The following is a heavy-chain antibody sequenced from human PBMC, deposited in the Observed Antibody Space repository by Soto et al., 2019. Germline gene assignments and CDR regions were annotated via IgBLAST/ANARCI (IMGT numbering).Heavy chain of an antibody. CDR3: ARDPAQDGDSTDGMDV. V-gene: IGHV1-18*04. J-gene: IGHJ6*02. Sequence: QVQLVQSGAEVKKPGASVKVSYKASGYTFTSYGISWVRQAPGQGLEWMGWISAYNGNTNYAQKLQGRVTMTTDTSTSTAYMELRSLRSDDTAVYYCARDPAQDGDSTDGMDVWGQGTTVTVSS. CDR1: GYTFTSYG. CDR2: ISAYNGNT. D-gene: IGHD4-17*01.